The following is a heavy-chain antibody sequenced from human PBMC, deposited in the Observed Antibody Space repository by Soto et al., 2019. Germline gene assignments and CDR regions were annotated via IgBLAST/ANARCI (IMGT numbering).Heavy chain of an antibody. V-gene: IGHV3-30*18. CDR3: AKDEWEIHTIDY. CDR1: GFTFSSYG. CDR2: ISYDGSNK. Sequence: QVQLVESGGGVVQPGRSLRLSCAASGFTFSSYGMHWDRQAPGKGLEWVAVISYDGSNKYYADSVKGRFTISRDNSTNTLYLQMNSLRAEDTAVYYCAKDEWEIHTIDYWGQGTLVTVSS. J-gene: IGHJ4*02. D-gene: IGHD1-26*01.